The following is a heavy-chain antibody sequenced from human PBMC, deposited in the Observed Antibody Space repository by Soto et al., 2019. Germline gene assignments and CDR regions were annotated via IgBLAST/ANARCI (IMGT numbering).Heavy chain of an antibody. Sequence: RGSLRLSXAASGFTFSNYAMHWVRPAPGKGLEWVALASYDGNNEYYTDSVKGRFTISRDNSKNTLFLQMNSPRPEDTAVYYCAKDKGVFNWATSYFDYWGQGALVTVSS. CDR1: GFTFSNYA. D-gene: IGHD1-1*01. V-gene: IGHV3-30*18. CDR2: ASYDGNNE. J-gene: IGHJ4*02. CDR3: AKDKGVFNWATSYFDY.